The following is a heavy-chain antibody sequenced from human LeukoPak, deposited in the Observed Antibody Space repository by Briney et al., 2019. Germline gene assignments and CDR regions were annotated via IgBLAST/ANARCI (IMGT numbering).Heavy chain of an antibody. CDR3: AKAATTWSNYDY. CDR1: GYSFTNYW. CDR2: IYAGESDT. D-gene: IGHD3-3*01. V-gene: IGHV5-51*01. J-gene: IGHJ4*02. Sequence: GESLKISCTGSGYSFTNYWIGWVRQLPGKGLEWTGIIYAGESDTRYSPSFQGRITITADKSINTVYLQLTSLKASDTAMYYCAKAATTWSNYDYWGQGTLLTVSS.